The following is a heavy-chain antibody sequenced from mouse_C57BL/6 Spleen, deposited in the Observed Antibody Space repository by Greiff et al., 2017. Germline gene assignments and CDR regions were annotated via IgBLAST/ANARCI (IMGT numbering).Heavy chain of an antibody. V-gene: IGHV5-17*01. CDR1: GFTFSDYG. J-gene: IGHJ1*03. Sequence: EVQRVESGGGLVKPGGSLKLSCAASGFTFSDYGMHWVRQAPEKGLEWVAYISSGSSTIYYADTVKGRFTISRDNAKNTLFLQMTSLRSEDTAMYYCARPSYYYGSSNWYFDVWGTGTTVTVSS. CDR2: ISSGSSTI. CDR3: ARPSYYYGSSNWYFDV. D-gene: IGHD1-1*01.